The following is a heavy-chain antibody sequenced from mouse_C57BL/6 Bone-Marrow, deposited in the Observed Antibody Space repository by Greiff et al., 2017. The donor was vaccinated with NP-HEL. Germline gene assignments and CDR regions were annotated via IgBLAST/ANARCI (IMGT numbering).Heavy chain of an antibody. J-gene: IGHJ2*01. CDR1: GYTFTDYY. CDR3: ARIPELGRDY. Sequence: VQLQQSGPELVKPGASVKISCKASGYTFTDYYMNWVKQSHGKSLEWIGDINPNNGGTSYNQKFKGKATLTVDKSSSTAYMELRSLTSEDSAVYYWARIPELGRDYWGQGTTLTVSS. CDR2: INPNNGGT. V-gene: IGHV1-26*01. D-gene: IGHD4-1*01.